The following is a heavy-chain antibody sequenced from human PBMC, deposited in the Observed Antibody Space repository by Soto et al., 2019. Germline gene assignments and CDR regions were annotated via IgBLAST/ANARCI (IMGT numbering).Heavy chain of an antibody. D-gene: IGHD5-18*01. CDR3: ARDGGDVDTAMLGYYYYGMDV. V-gene: IGHV3-21*01. Sequence: GGSLRLSCAASGFTFSSYSINWVRQAPGKGLEWVSSISSSSSYIYYADSVKGRFTISRDNAKNSLYLQMNSLRAEDTAVYYCARDGGDVDTAMLGYYYYGMDVWGQGTTVTVS. CDR1: GFTFSSYS. CDR2: ISSSSSYI. J-gene: IGHJ6*02.